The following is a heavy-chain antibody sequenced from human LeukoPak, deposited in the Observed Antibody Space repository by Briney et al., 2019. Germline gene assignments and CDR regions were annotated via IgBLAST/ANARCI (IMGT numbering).Heavy chain of an antibody. Sequence: QAGGSLRLSCAASGFTFTTYWMHWVRQAPGKGPVWVSHINSDGSITSYADSVKGRFTISRDNSKNTLYLQMNSLRAEDTAVYYCARERQLERRYYYYYGMDVWGQGTTVTVSS. CDR1: GFTFTTYW. J-gene: IGHJ6*02. D-gene: IGHD1-1*01. CDR2: INSDGSIT. CDR3: ARERQLERRYYYYYGMDV. V-gene: IGHV3-74*01.